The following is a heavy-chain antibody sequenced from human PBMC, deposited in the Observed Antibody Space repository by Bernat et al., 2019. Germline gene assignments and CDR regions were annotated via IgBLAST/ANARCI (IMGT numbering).Heavy chain of an antibody. D-gene: IGHD6-13*01. V-gene: IGHV4-39*07. CDR3: ARSVGSSWYWWFDP. CDR2: INHSGST. CDR1: GGSISSSSYY. J-gene: IGHJ5*02. Sequence: QLQLQESGPGLVKPSETLSLTCTVSGGSISSSSYYWGWIRQPPGKGLEWIGEINHSGSTNYNPSLKSRVTISVDTSKNQFSLKLSSVTAADTAVYYCARSVGSSWYWWFDPWGQGTLVTVSS.